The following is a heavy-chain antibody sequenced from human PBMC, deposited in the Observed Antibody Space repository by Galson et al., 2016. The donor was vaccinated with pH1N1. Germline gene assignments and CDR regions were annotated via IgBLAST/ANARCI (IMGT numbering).Heavy chain of an antibody. J-gene: IGHJ4*02. CDR2: IYYSGST. CDR1: GASISSRSYY. D-gene: IGHD3-3*01. Sequence: SETLSLTCTVSGASISSRSYYWAWIRQPPGKGLEWIGSIYYSGSTYYNPSLKSRVTISEDTSRNQFSLKLSSVTAAETAMYYCAKVSNSGDFWSGYYIDDWGQGTVVTVSS. CDR3: AKVSNSGDFWSGYYIDD. V-gene: IGHV4-39*07.